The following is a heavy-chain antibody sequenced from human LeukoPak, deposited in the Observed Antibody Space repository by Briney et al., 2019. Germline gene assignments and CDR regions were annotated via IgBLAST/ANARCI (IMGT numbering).Heavy chain of an antibody. D-gene: IGHD2-15*01. Sequence: ASVKVSCKASGHTFTGYYMHWVRQAPGQGLEWMGWINPNSGGTNYAQKFQGRVTMTRDTSISTAYMELSRLRSDDTAVYYCARGRRYCSGGSCPEYFQHWGQGTLVTVSS. CDR1: GHTFTGYY. V-gene: IGHV1-2*02. CDR2: INPNSGGT. J-gene: IGHJ1*01. CDR3: ARGRRYCSGGSCPEYFQH.